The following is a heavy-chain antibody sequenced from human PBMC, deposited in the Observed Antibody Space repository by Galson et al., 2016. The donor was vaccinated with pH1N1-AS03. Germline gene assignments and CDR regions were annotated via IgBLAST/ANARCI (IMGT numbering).Heavy chain of an antibody. J-gene: IGHJ4*02. CDR2: IRSDGSVK. D-gene: IGHD6-13*01. V-gene: IGHV3-30*02. CDR1: GFTFNRYG. CDR3: AKTVQYTSSWNPFDY. Sequence: SLRLFCAASGFTFNRYGMHWVRQAPGKGLEWVAFIRSDGSVKFYEDSVKGRFAISRDNSNNTLSLQMNSLRPEDTALYYCAKTVQYTSSWNPFDYWGQGTLVTVSS.